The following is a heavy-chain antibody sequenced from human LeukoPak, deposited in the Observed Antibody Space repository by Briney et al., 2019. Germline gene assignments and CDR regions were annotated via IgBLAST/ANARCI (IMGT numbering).Heavy chain of an antibody. Sequence: ASVKVSCKASGYTFTSYGISWVRQAPGQGLEWMGWISAYNGNTNYAQKLQGRVTMTTDTSTSTAYMELRSLRSDDTAVYYCARDVEEQIGYYYGMDVWGQGTTVTVSS. J-gene: IGHJ6*02. V-gene: IGHV1-18*01. CDR1: GYTFTSYG. CDR3: ARDVEEQIGYYYGMDV. CDR2: ISAYNGNT. D-gene: IGHD3-22*01.